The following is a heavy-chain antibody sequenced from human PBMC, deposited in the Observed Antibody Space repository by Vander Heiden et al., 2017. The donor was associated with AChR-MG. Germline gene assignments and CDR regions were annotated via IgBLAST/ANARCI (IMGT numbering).Heavy chain of an antibody. CDR1: GFTFSKYS. CDR3: ARTRYCTGDSCYGGFDAADI. J-gene: IGHJ3*02. V-gene: IGHV3-30*04. D-gene: IGHD2-15*01. Sequence: QVQLVASGGGVVQPGTSLRLSCAASGFTFSKYSMHWVRQAPGKGLEWVATISYDGTNKNYAESVRGRFTISRDNSKNTLYLQMNSLRAEDTAVYYCARTRYCTGDSCYGGFDAADIWGQGTMVTVSS. CDR2: ISYDGTNK.